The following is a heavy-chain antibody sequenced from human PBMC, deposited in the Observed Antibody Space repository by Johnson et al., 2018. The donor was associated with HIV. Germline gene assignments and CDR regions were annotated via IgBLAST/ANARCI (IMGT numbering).Heavy chain of an antibody. CDR2: ISSSGSTI. D-gene: IGHD5-18*01. CDR1: GFTFDDYG. Sequence: QVQLVESGGGVVQPGTSLRLSCAASGFTFDDYGMSWVRQAPGKGLEWVSYISSSGSTIYYADSVKGRFTISRDNAKNSLYLQIDSLRPEDSGVYYCAKGEAQEGWIQLQSYAFDFWGQGTMVTVSS. J-gene: IGHJ3*01. V-gene: IGHV3-11*04. CDR3: AKGEAQEGWIQLQSYAFDF.